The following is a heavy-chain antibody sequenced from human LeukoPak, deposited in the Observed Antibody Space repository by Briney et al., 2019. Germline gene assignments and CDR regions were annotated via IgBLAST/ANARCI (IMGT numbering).Heavy chain of an antibody. CDR1: GFTFSSYS. J-gene: IGHJ3*02. Sequence: GGALRLSCAASGFTFSSYSMNWVRQAPGKGLEWVSSISSSSSYIYYADSVKGRFTISRDNAKNSLYLQMNSLRAEDTAVYYCATTLVIATSEAFDIRGQGTMVTVSS. V-gene: IGHV3-21*01. CDR2: ISSSSSYI. CDR3: ATTLVIATSEAFDI. D-gene: IGHD2-21*01.